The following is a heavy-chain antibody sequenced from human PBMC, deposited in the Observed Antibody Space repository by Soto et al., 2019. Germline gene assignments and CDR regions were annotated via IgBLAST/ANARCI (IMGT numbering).Heavy chain of an antibody. Sequence: EVQLLESGGGLVQPGGSLRLSCAASGFTFSSYAMSWVRQAPGKGLEWVSAISGSGGSTYYADSVKGRFTISRDNSKNSLYLQMNSLRAEDTAVYYCARARGGGQLVFLFDYWGQGTLVTVSS. CDR1: GFTFSSYA. CDR3: ARARGGGQLVFLFDY. V-gene: IGHV3-23*01. J-gene: IGHJ4*02. CDR2: ISGSGGST. D-gene: IGHD6-13*01.